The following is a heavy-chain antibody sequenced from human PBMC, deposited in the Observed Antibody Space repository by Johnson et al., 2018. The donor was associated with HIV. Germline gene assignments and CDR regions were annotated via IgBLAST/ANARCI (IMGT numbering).Heavy chain of an antibody. Sequence: VQLMESGGGVVQPGRSLRLSCAVSGFTFSSYGMHWVRQAPGKGLEWVAVISYDGSNKYYADSVKGRFTISRDNSKNTLYLQMNSLRVEDTAVYYCAKGEYYDSRAAFDIWGQGTMVTVSS. D-gene: IGHD3-22*01. V-gene: IGHV3-30*18. CDR1: GFTFSSYG. CDR3: AKGEYYDSRAAFDI. CDR2: ISYDGSNK. J-gene: IGHJ3*02.